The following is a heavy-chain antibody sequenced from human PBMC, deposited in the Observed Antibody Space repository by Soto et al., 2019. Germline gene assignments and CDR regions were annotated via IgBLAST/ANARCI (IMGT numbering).Heavy chain of an antibody. D-gene: IGHD2-2*01. J-gene: IGHJ5*02. CDR1: GYTFSNYG. Sequence: QVQLVQSGGEVKRPGASVKVSCKTSGYTFSNYGITWVRQAPGQPLEWPGWISLYSDGTNYAQKFPGRVFMTTDTFTTTPYMELRCLRSDDTAVYYCARVVPGAEAWFGPWGQGTLVTVSS. CDR2: ISLYSDGT. CDR3: ARVVPGAEAWFGP. V-gene: IGHV1-18*01.